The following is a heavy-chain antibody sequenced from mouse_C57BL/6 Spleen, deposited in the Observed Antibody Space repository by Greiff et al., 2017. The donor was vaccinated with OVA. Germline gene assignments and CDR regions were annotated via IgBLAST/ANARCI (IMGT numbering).Heavy chain of an antibody. D-gene: IGHD4-1*01. CDR1: GFNIKDDY. Sequence: EVQLQQSGAELVRPGASVKLSCTASGFNIKDDYMHWVKQRPEQGLEWIGWIDPENGDTEYAPKFQGKATITADTSSNTAYLQLSSLTSEDTAVYYCTTMGTGPYYFDYWGKGTTLTVSS. CDR3: TTMGTGPYYFDY. CDR2: IDPENGDT. J-gene: IGHJ2*01. V-gene: IGHV14-4*01.